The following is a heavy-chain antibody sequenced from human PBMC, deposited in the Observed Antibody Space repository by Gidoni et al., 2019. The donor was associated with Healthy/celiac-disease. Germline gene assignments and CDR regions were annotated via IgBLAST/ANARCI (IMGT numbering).Heavy chain of an antibody. Sequence: EVQLVESGGGLVQPGGSLRLSCAASGFTFSSYWMSWVRQAPGKGLEWVANIKQDGSEKYYVDSVKGRFTISRDNAKNSLYLQMNSLRAEDTAVYYCARARGILTGYYGDYWGQGTLVTVSS. CDR1: GFTFSSYW. D-gene: IGHD3-9*01. CDR3: ARARGILTGYYGDY. V-gene: IGHV3-7*01. CDR2: IKQDGSEK. J-gene: IGHJ4*02.